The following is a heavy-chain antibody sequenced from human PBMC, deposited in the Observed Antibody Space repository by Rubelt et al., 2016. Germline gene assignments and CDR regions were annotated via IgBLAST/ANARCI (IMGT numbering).Heavy chain of an antibody. D-gene: IGHD5-18*01. CDR2: IYYSGST. V-gene: IGHV4-59*01. Sequence: TVSGGPISGCFWSWIRQPPGKGLEWIGYIYYSGSTNYNSSLKSRVTISVDTSKSQSSLNLSSVTAADTAVYYCARVGDSGGGYGYTGLYYFDYWGQGTLVTVSS. J-gene: IGHJ4*02. CDR3: ARVGDSGGGYGYTGLYYFDY. CDR1: GGPISGCF.